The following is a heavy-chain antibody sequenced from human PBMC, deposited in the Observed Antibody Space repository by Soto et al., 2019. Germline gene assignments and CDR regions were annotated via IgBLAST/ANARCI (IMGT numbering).Heavy chain of an antibody. CDR1: GGSISSSSYY. V-gene: IGHV4-39*02. CDR2: IYYSGST. Sequence: SETLSLTCTVSGGSISSSSYYWGWIRQPPGKGLEWIGSIYYSGSTYYNPSLKSRVTISVDTSKNQFSLKLSSVTAEDTAVYYCTRDQDTYGQAVFDSWGQGTLVTVSS. D-gene: IGHD2-15*01. J-gene: IGHJ4*02. CDR3: TRDQDTYGQAVFDS.